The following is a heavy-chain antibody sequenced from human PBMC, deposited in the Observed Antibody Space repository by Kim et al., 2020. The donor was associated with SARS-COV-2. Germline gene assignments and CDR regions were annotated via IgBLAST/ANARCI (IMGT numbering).Heavy chain of an antibody. D-gene: IGHD5-18*01. V-gene: IGHV3-23*01. J-gene: IGHJ4*02. CDR1: GFTFSSYA. CDR3: AKVRGYSYGHFDY. Sequence: GGSLRLSCAASGFTFSSYAMSWVRQAPGKGLEWVSAISGSGGSTNYADSVKGRFTISRDNSKNTLYLQMNSLRAEDTAVYYCAKVRGYSYGHFDYWGQGTLVTVSS. CDR2: ISGSGGST.